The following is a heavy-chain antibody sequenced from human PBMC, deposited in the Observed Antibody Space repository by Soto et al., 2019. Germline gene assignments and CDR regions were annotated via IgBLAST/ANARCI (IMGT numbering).Heavy chain of an antibody. J-gene: IGHJ5*02. Sequence: QVQLVQSGAEVKKPGASVKVSCKASGYTFTSYGISWVRQAPGQGLEWMGWISAYNGNTNYAQKLQGRVTMTTDTXTXXAYMELRSLRSDDTAVYYWARVYGITMVRGELSESWGQGTLVTVSS. CDR1: GYTFTSYG. V-gene: IGHV1-18*01. CDR2: ISAYNGNT. D-gene: IGHD3-10*01. CDR3: ARVYGITMVRGELSES.